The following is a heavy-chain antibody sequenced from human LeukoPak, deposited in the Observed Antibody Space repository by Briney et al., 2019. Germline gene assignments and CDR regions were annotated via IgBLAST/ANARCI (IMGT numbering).Heavy chain of an antibody. CDR1: GYTFTSYG. V-gene: IGHV1-18*01. CDR2: ISAYNGNT. Sequence: GASVKVSCKASGYTFTSYGISWVRQAPGQGLEWMGWISAYNGNTNYAQKLQGRVIITADKSTTTAYLELSSLNSDDTAVYYCARDSSSSWYLDSWFHSDYWGQGTLVTVSP. J-gene: IGHJ4*02. D-gene: IGHD6-13*01. CDR3: ARDSSSSWYLDSWFHSDY.